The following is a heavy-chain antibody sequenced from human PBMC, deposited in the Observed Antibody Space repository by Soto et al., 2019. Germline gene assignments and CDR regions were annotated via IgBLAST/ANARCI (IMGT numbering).Heavy chain of an antibody. Sequence: ASVKVSCKASGGTFSSYAISRVRQAPGRGLEWMGWISAYNGNTNYAQKLQGRVTMTTDTSTSTAYMELRSLRSDDTAVYYCACAAYILTGYYGMDVWGQGTTVTVSS. J-gene: IGHJ6*02. CDR2: ISAYNGNT. CDR3: ACAAYILTGYYGMDV. V-gene: IGHV1-18*01. D-gene: IGHD3-9*01. CDR1: GGTFSSYA.